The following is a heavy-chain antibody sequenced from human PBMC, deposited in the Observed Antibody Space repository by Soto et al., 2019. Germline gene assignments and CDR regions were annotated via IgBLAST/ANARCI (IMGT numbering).Heavy chain of an antibody. J-gene: IGHJ6*02. CDR2: ISYDGSLK. V-gene: IGHV3-30*18. CDR1: GFTFSSYG. D-gene: IGHD3-10*01. CDR3: AKDFKVSGSYYGSLNYYYGMDV. Sequence: QVHLVESGGGVAQPGRSLRLSCAASGFTFSSYGMHWVRQAPGKGLEWVAIISYDGSLKYYADSVKGRFTISRDNSKRALYLQMNSLRPEDTAVYYCAKDFKVSGSYYGSLNYYYGMDVWGQGTTVIVSS.